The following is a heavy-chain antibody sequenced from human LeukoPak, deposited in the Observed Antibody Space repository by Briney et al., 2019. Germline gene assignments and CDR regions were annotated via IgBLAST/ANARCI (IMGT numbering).Heavy chain of an antibody. CDR3: ARLPRVDYFGY. V-gene: IGHV4-39*01. Sequence: SETLSLTCTVSGGSISSSRYFWGWIRQPPGKGLEWIGSIYYSGSTYYNPSLKSRVTISVDTSTIQFSLRLSSVTAADTAEYYCARLPRVDYFGYWGQGTLVTVSS. J-gene: IGHJ4*02. CDR1: GGSISSSRYF. CDR2: IYYSGST.